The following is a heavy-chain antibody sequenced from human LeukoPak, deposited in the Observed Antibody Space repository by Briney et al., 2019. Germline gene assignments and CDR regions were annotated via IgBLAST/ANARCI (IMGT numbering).Heavy chain of an antibody. V-gene: IGHV3-23*01. D-gene: IGHD3-16*01. CDR1: GFTFSSYA. CDR3: AKGYGQRGIFDY. Sequence: GGSLRLSCAASGFTFSSYAMSWVRQAPGKGLEWVSAISGSGGSTYYADSVKGRFTIPRDNSKNTLYLQMNSLRAEDTAVYYCAKGYGQRGIFDYWGQGTLVTVS. J-gene: IGHJ4*02. CDR2: ISGSGGST.